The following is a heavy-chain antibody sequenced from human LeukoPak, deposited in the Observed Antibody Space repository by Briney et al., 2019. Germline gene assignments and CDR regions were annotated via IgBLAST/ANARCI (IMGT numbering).Heavy chain of an antibody. J-gene: IGHJ4*02. CDR2: IYYSGST. Sequence: SETLSLTCTVSGGSITNYYWSWIRQPPGKGLEWIGYIYYSGSTNYNPSLKSRVTISVDTSTNQFSLKLSSVTAADTAVYFCARGGRLLGKFDYWGQGTLVTVSS. D-gene: IGHD3-22*01. CDR3: ARGGRLLGKFDY. CDR1: GGSITNYY. V-gene: IGHV4-59*01.